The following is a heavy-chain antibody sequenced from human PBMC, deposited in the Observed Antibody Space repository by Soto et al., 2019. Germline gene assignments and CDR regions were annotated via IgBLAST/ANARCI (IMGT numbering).Heavy chain of an antibody. V-gene: IGHV4-59*08. Sequence: SETLSLTCTVSGGSISSYYWSWIRQPPGKGLEWIGYIYYSGSTNYNPSLKSRVTISVDTSKDQFSLKLKSVTAADTALYFCARQRTSVVTQAYFDVWGRGSLVTVS. CDR3: ARQRTSVVTQAYFDV. CDR1: GGSISSYY. CDR2: IYYSGST. J-gene: IGHJ4*02. D-gene: IGHD2-21*02.